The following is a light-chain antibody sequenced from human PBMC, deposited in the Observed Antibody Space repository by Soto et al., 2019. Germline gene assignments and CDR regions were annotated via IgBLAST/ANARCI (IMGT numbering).Light chain of an antibody. CDR3: SSYTSISTLV. CDR2: EVS. CDR1: NSDVGIYDF. V-gene: IGLV2-14*01. J-gene: IGLJ2*01. Sequence: QSALTQPASVSGTPGQSITISCTGSNSDVGIYDFVSWYQHHPGRAPKLIVSEVSHRPSGVSNRFSGSKSGNTASLTISGLQSEDESDYYCSSYTSISTLVFGGGTKLTVL.